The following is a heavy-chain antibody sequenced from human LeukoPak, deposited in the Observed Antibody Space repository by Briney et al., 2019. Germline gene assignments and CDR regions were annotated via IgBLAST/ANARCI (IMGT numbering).Heavy chain of an antibody. J-gene: IGHJ4*02. Sequence: ASVKVSCKASGGTFSSYAISWVRQAPGQGLERMGGIIPIFGTANYAQKFQGRVTITADESTSTAYMELSSLRSEDTAVYYCARQGYCSSTSCQTNIEFDYWGQGTLVTVSS. V-gene: IGHV1-69*01. CDR2: IIPIFGTA. CDR1: GGTFSSYA. D-gene: IGHD2-2*01. CDR3: ARQGYCSSTSCQTNIEFDY.